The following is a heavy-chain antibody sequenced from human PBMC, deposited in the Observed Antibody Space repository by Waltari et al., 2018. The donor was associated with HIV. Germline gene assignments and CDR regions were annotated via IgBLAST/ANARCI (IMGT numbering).Heavy chain of an antibody. V-gene: IGHV1-69*01. Sequence: QVQLVQSGAEVKKPGSSVKVSCKASGGTFSSYAISWVRQAPGQGLEWVGGIIPIFGTANYAQKFQGRVTITADESTSTAYMELSSLRSEDTAVYYCARDDPYLCSGGSCYGMDVWGQGTTVTVSS. CDR1: GGTFSSYA. J-gene: IGHJ6*02. CDR2: IIPIFGTA. CDR3: ARDDPYLCSGGSCYGMDV. D-gene: IGHD2-15*01.